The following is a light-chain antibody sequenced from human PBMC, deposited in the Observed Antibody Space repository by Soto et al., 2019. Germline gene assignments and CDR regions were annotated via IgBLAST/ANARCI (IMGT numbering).Light chain of an antibody. CDR2: GAS. V-gene: IGKV3-15*01. Sequence: EIVMTQSPATLSASPGERATLSCRASQSVSSNLAWYQQKPGQAPRLLIYGASTRATGIPARSSGSGSGTEFTPTISTLQSEDFALYYCQQYTNWPPSTFGQGTKVDIK. CDR3: QQYTNWPPST. J-gene: IGKJ1*01. CDR1: QSVSSN.